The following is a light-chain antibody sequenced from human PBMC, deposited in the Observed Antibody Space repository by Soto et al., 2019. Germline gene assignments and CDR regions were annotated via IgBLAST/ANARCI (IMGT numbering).Light chain of an antibody. CDR3: SSYGGSNNFWV. CDR2: EVS. J-gene: IGLJ3*02. V-gene: IGLV2-8*01. CDR1: SSDVGGYNY. Sequence: QSALTQPPSASGSPGQSVTISCTGTSSDVGGYNYVSWYQQHPGKAPKLMIYEVSKRPSGVPDRFSGSKSGNTASLAVSGLQTEDEADYYCSSYGGSNNFWVFGGGTKLTVL.